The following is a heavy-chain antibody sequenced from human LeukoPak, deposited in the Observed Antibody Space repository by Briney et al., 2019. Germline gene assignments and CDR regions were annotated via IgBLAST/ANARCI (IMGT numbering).Heavy chain of an antibody. D-gene: IGHD2-8*01. CDR1: GGSISSSDYY. V-gene: IGHV4-39*07. J-gene: IGHJ5*02. CDR3: ARENYCTNGVCWAFDP. CDR2: IYYTGSS. Sequence: PSETLSLTCTVSGGSISSSDYYWGWIRQPPGRGLEWIGNIYYTGSSSYNSSLKSRVTISVDTSTNQFSLQLSSVTAADTAVYYCARENYCTNGVCWAFDPWGQGTLVTVSS.